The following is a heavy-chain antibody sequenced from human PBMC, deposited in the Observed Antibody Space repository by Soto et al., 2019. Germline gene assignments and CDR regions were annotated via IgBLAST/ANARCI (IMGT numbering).Heavy chain of an antibody. CDR3: ARGLGSGSYWYFDL. Sequence: EVQLVESGGGLIQPGESLRLSCAASGFTVSTYYMNWVRQAPGKGLEWVSVIYSGGGTMHADSVKGRFAISRDNSKNTLYLQMNSLRAEDTAVYYCARGLGSGSYWYFDLWGRSTLVTVSS. D-gene: IGHD1-26*01. CDR1: GFTVSTYY. CDR2: IYSGGGT. J-gene: IGHJ2*01. V-gene: IGHV3-53*01.